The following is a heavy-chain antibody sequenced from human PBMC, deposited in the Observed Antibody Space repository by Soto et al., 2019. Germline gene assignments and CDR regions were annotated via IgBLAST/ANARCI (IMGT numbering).Heavy chain of an antibody. CDR2: IIPIFGTA. D-gene: IGHD3-22*01. CDR1: GGTFSSYA. CDR3: ARESRDYYYDSIPAALY. Sequence: RASVKVSCKASGGTFSSYAISWVRQAPGQGLEWMGGIIPIFGTANYAQKFQGRVTITADESTSTAYMELSSLRSEDTAVYYCARESRDYYYDSIPAALYWGQGTRVTVSS. V-gene: IGHV1-69*13. J-gene: IGHJ4*02.